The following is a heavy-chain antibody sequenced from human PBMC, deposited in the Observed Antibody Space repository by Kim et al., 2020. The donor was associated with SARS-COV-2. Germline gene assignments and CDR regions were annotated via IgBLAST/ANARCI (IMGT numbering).Heavy chain of an antibody. CDR2: MNPNSGNT. J-gene: IGHJ4*02. D-gene: IGHD6-19*01. V-gene: IGHV1-8*01. CDR1: GYTFTSYD. CDR3: ARVKVEYSSGCRIYDY. Sequence: ASVKVSCKASGYTFTSYDINWVRQATGQGLEWMGWMNPNSGNTGYAQKFQGRVTMTRNTSISTAYMELSSLRSEDTAVYYCARVKVEYSSGCRIYDYWGQGTLVTVSS.